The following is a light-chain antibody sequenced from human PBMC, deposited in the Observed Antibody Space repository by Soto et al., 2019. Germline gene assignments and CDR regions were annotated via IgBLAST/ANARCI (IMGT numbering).Light chain of an antibody. V-gene: IGLV2-14*01. J-gene: IGLJ2*01. CDR2: DVS. Sequence: QSALTQPASVSGSPGQSITISCTGSSSDVGTNNYVSWYQHHPGKAPQLMIYDVSNRPSGVSIRFSGSKSGNTASLSISGLQAEDEADYYCSSDVGSVLFGGGTQLTVL. CDR3: SSDVGSVL. CDR1: SSDVGTNNY.